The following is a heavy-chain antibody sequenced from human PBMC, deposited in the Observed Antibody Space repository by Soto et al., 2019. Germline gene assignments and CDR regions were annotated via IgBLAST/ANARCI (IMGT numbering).Heavy chain of an antibody. J-gene: IGHJ3*02. CDR3: ATTARYNWKYHDAFDI. D-gene: IGHD1-1*01. CDR1: GYTFTSYD. Sequence: ASVNVSCKASGYTFTSYDINWVRQATGQGLEWMGWMNPNSGNTGYAQKFQGRVTMTRNTSISTAYMELSSLRSEDTAVYYCATTARYNWKYHDAFDIWGQGTMVTVSS. V-gene: IGHV1-8*01. CDR2: MNPNSGNT.